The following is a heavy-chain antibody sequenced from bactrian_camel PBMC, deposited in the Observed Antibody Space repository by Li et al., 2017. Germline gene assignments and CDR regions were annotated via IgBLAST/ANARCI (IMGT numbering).Heavy chain of an antibody. CDR1: FFILDDFE. V-gene: IGHV3S61*01. J-gene: IGHJ4*01. Sequence: HVQLVESGGGSVQTGGSLRLSCKPSFFILDDFEMMWYRQTPGNECELVSSITGDGKTYYIDAVKGRFTISQDIAKKTVRLQMNSLKPEDTAVYYCAAGPLAVTADCLSASWLGERYWGQGTQVTVS. CDR3: AAGPLAVTADCLSASWLGERY. D-gene: IGHD5*01. CDR2: ITGDGKT.